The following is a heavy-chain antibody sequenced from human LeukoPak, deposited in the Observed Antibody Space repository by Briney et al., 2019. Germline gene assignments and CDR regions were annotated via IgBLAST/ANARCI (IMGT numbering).Heavy chain of an antibody. Sequence: PSETMSLTCTVSGGSISSYYWSWIRQPPGKGLEWIGYIYYSGSTNYNPSLKSRVTISVDTSKNQFSLKLSSVSAADTAVYCCAGMRRETEGLDYFDYWGQGTLVTVSS. CDR2: IYYSGST. CDR3: AGMRRETEGLDYFDY. D-gene: IGHD3-16*01. CDR1: GGSISSYY. J-gene: IGHJ4*02. V-gene: IGHV4-59*01.